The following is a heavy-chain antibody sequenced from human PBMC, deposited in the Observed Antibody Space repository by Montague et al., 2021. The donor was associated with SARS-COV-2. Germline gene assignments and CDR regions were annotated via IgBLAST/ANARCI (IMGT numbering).Heavy chain of an antibody. CDR2: IYNSGLS. Sequence: SETLSLTCSVSGDSFSTYHWSWIRQPAGKGLEWIGRIYNSGLSNSNPSLKSRVTISVDTSKNQLSLKLSSVTAADTAIYYCSCIESSSRKGPFDYWGHGTLVTASS. V-gene: IGHV4-4*07. CDR3: SCIESSSRKGPFDY. CDR1: GDSFSTYH. D-gene: IGHD2-21*01. J-gene: IGHJ4*01.